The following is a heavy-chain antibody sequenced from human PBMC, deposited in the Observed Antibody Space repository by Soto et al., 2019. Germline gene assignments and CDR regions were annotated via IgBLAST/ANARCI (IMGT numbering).Heavy chain of an antibody. Sequence: QVQLVESGGGLVKPGGSLRLSCAASGFTFSDYYMSWIRQAPGKGLEWVSYISSSSSYTNYAESVKGRFTISRDNAKNSRYLQINSLRAEDTAVYYCARWDYDSSGYYPLDYWGQGTLVTVSS. D-gene: IGHD3-22*01. CDR1: GFTFSDYY. CDR3: ARWDYDSSGYYPLDY. V-gene: IGHV3-11*06. CDR2: ISSSSSYT. J-gene: IGHJ4*02.